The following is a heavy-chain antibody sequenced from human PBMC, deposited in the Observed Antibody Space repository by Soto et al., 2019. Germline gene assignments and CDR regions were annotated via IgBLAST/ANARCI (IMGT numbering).Heavy chain of an antibody. Sequence: PSETLSLTCTVSGGSISSGDYYWSWIRQPPGKGLEWIGYIHYSGSTYYNPSLKSRVNISVDTSKNQFSLKLSSVTAADTAVYYCAREYRVYSSSSHYYYGMDVWGQGTTVTVSS. D-gene: IGHD6-6*01. CDR1: GGSISSGDYY. V-gene: IGHV4-30-4*01. J-gene: IGHJ6*02. CDR3: AREYRVYSSSSHYYYGMDV. CDR2: IHYSGST.